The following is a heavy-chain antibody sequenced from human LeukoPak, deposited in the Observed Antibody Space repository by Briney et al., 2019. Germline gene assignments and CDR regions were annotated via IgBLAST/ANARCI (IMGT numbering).Heavy chain of an antibody. CDR2: IRHDGSIK. D-gene: IGHD3-16*01. CDR3: AKDSLADIDY. Sequence: PGGSLRLSCAASGFIFSTYGRCWVRQAPGKGLEWVAFIRHDGSIKNYADSVKGLSTISRDNSKNTLYLQMNSLRAEDTAVYYCAKDSLADIDYWGQGTLVTVSS. V-gene: IGHV3-30*02. J-gene: IGHJ4*02. CDR1: GFIFSTYG.